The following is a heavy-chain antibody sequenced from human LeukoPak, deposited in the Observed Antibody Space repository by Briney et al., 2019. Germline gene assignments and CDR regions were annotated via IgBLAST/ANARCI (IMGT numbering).Heavy chain of an antibody. CDR3: ARAPDNYGIDDY. J-gene: IGHJ4*02. D-gene: IGHD5-18*01. CDR2: INPSAGST. Sequence: ASVKVSCKASGYTFTDYYIHWVRQAPGQGLEWMGIINPSAGSTSYAPKLQGRVTLTRDTSTSTVYMELSSLGYEDTAIYYCARAPDNYGIDDYWGQGTLLTVSS. CDR1: GYTFTDYY. V-gene: IGHV1-46*04.